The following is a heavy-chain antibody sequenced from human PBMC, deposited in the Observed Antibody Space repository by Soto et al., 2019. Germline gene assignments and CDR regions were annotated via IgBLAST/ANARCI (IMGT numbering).Heavy chain of an antibody. D-gene: IGHD2-2*01. CDR3: ARDLVLVPAATDYYYYGMDV. CDR2: ISAYNGNT. Sequence: ASVKVSCKASGYTFTSYGISWVRQAPGQGLEWMGWISAYNGNTNYAQKLQGRVTMTTDTSTSTAYMELRSLRSDDTAVYYCARDLVLVPAATDYYYYGMDVWGQGTTVTVSS. V-gene: IGHV1-18*01. CDR1: GYTFTSYG. J-gene: IGHJ6*02.